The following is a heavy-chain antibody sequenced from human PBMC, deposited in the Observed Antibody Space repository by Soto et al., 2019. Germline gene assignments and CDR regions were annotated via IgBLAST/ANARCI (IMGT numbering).Heavy chain of an antibody. D-gene: IGHD3-10*01. V-gene: IGHV4-31*03. CDR3: ARQRGGGSGSYSVSAPPRKNYFDY. CDR2: IYYSGST. J-gene: IGHJ4*02. CDR1: GGSISSGGYY. Sequence: SETLSLTCTVSGGSISSGGYYWSWIRQHPGKGLEWIGYIYYSGSTYYNPSLKSRVTISVDTSKNQFSLKLSSVTAADTAVYYCARQRGGGSGSYSVSAPPRKNYFDYWGQGTLVTVSS.